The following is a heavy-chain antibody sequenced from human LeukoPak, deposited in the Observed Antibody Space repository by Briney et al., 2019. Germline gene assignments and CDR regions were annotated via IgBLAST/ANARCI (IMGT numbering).Heavy chain of an antibody. D-gene: IGHD6-13*01. CDR1: GFXFSTYW. V-gene: IGHV3-7*03. Sequence: XCAXXGFXFSTYWMSWVRQAPGXGLEGVANIKQDGSEKHYVDFVKGRFTISRDNAKNSLYLQMNSLRAEDTAVCYCASGQQLGYWGQGTLVTVSS. J-gene: IGHJ4*02. CDR3: ASGQQLGY. CDR2: IKQDGSEK.